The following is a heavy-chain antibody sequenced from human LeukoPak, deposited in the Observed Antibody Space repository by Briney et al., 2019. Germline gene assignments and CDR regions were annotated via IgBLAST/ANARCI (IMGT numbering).Heavy chain of an antibody. Sequence: PSETLSLTCTVSGGSINSYYWSWIRQPAGKGLEWIGRIYPSGNTNYNPSLKSRVTMSIDTSKNQFSLKVNSVTAADTAVYYCARAGGAGFDILTGYYNWFDPWGQGTTVTVSS. CDR1: GGSINSYY. J-gene: IGHJ5*01. V-gene: IGHV4-4*07. D-gene: IGHD3-9*01. CDR2: IYPSGNT. CDR3: ARAGGAGFDILTGYYNWFDP.